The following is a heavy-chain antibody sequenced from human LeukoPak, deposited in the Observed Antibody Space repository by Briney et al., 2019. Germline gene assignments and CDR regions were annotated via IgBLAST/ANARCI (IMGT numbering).Heavy chain of an antibody. Sequence: ASVKVSYKVSGYTFTGYYLHWVRQAPGQGLEWMGRINPDSGGTNCAQNFQGRVTLTRDTSINTAYMDLSSLRSDDTAVYYCARGPSGSDYWGQGTLVTVSS. CDR3: ARGPSGSDY. CDR1: GYTFTGYY. CDR2: INPDSGGT. V-gene: IGHV1-2*06. J-gene: IGHJ4*02. D-gene: IGHD3-10*01.